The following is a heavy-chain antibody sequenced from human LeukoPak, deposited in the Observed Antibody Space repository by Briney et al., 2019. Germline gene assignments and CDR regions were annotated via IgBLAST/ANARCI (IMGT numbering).Heavy chain of an antibody. V-gene: IGHV3-23*01. D-gene: IGHD6-13*01. J-gene: IGHJ4*02. CDR3: AKATQVFIAAALDY. Sequence: QPGGSLRLSCAASGLTFTSYAMSWVRQAPGKGLEWVSGISGSGASTYYADSVKGRFTISRDNSKNTLYLQMNSLRAEDTAVYYCAKATQVFIAAALDYWGQGTLVTVSS. CDR2: ISGSGAST. CDR1: GLTFTSYA.